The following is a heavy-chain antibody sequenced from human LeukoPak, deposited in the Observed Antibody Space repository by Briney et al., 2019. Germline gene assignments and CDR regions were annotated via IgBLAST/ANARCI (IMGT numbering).Heavy chain of an antibody. Sequence: GDSLRLSCAASGFTVSTNYISWVRQAPGKGLEWVSIIYSGGSTYYADSVKGRFTISRDNSKNTLYLQVNSLRDDDTAVYYCARERYSYGSVDYWGQGTLVTVSS. CDR2: IYSGGST. J-gene: IGHJ4*02. CDR1: GFTVSTNY. V-gene: IGHV3-53*01. D-gene: IGHD5-18*01. CDR3: ARERYSYGSVDY.